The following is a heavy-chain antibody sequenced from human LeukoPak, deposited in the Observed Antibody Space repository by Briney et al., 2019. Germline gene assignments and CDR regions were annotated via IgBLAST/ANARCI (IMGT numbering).Heavy chain of an antibody. Sequence: GGPLRLSCAASGITFNYYYMSWIRQAPGKGLELVSYISTSGSTTHYADSVKGRFTISRDNAKNSLYLQMNSLRAEDTAVYYCARDYFGSGYVDYWGQGTLVTVSS. D-gene: IGHD3-10*01. CDR1: GITFNYYY. J-gene: IGHJ4*02. V-gene: IGHV3-11*04. CDR2: ISTSGSTT. CDR3: ARDYFGSGYVDY.